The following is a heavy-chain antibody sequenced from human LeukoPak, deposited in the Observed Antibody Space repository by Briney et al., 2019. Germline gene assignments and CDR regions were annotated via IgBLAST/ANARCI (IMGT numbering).Heavy chain of an antibody. D-gene: IGHD2-2*01. CDR3: ARVSTWDVVPAALRVGYAFDI. J-gene: IGHJ3*02. CDR1: GGSISSGSYY. CDR2: VYTSGST. Sequence: SQTLSLTCTVSGGSISSGSYYWSWIRQPAGKGLEWIGRVYTSGSTNFNPSLKSRVTISVDTSKNQFSLKLSSVTAADTAVYYCARVSTWDVVPAALRVGYAFDIWGQGTMVTVSS. V-gene: IGHV4-61*02.